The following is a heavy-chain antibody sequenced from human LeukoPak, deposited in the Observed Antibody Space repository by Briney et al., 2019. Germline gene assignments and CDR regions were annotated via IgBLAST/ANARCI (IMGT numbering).Heavy chain of an antibody. CDR1: GFTVSSNY. CDR3: ARDSWELQAFDY. J-gene: IGHJ4*02. V-gene: IGHV3-66*01. Sequence: GGSLRLSCAASGFTVSSNYMSWVRQAPGKGLEWVSVIYSGGSTYYADSVKGRFTISRDNSKNTLYLQMNSLRAEDTAVYYRARDSWELQAFDYWGQGTLVTVSS. CDR2: IYSGGST. D-gene: IGHD1-26*01.